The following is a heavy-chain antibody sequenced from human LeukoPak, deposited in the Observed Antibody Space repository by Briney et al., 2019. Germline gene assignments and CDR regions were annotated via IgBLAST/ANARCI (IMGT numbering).Heavy chain of an antibody. D-gene: IGHD3-10*01. V-gene: IGHV3-7*01. CDR3: ARVPWFGELGGFDY. J-gene: IGHJ4*02. Sequence: GGSLRLSCAASGFTFSRYWMSWVRQAPGKGLEWVANIKQDGSEKYYVDSVKGRFTISRDNAKNSLYLQMNSLRAEDTAVYYCARVPWFGELGGFDYWGQGTLVTVSS. CDR1: GFTFSRYW. CDR2: IKQDGSEK.